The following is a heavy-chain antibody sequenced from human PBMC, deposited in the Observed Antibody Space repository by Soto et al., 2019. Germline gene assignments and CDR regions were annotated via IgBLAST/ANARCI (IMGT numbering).Heavy chain of an antibody. CDR1: GGTLSSCA. V-gene: IGHV1-69*13. CDR2: IIPIFGTA. Sequence: ASVKVSGKASGGTLSSCAISCVRQAPGQGLEWMGGIIPIFGTANYAQKFQGRVTITADESTSTAYMELSSLRSEDTAVYYCASIVRDIVATIPKYYYYGMDVWGQGTTVTVSS. D-gene: IGHD5-12*01. J-gene: IGHJ6*02. CDR3: ASIVRDIVATIPKYYYYGMDV.